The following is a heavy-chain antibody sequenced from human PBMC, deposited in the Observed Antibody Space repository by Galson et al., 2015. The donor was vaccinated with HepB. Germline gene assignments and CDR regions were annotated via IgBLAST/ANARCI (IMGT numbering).Heavy chain of an antibody. CDR1: GFTFSSYA. Sequence: SLRLSCAASGFTFSSYAMHRVRQAPGKGLEWVAVISYDGSNKYYADSVKGRFTISRDNSKNTLYLQMNSLRAEDTAVYYCARARYCSSTSCYGGWYFDLWGRGTLVTVSS. J-gene: IGHJ2*01. CDR3: ARARYCSSTSCYGGWYFDL. D-gene: IGHD2-2*01. CDR2: ISYDGSNK. V-gene: IGHV3-30*04.